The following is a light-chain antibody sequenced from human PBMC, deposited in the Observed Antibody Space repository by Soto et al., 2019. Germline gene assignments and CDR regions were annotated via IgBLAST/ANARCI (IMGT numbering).Light chain of an antibody. CDR2: RAS. CDR3: QQYNSYSPRLT. CDR1: QSIRNW. Sequence: DIQMTQSPSTLSASVGDRVTITCRASQSIRNWLAWYQQKPGKAPKLLIYRASSLESGVPSRFSGSGSGTEFTLTISSLQPDDFATYYCQQYNSYSPRLTFGGGTKVETK. V-gene: IGKV1-5*03. J-gene: IGKJ4*01.